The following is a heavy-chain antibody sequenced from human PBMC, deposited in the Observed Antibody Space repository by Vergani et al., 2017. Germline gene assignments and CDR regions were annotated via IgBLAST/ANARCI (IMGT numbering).Heavy chain of an antibody. CDR3: AREFKTYYYYGMDV. Sequence: QVQLVQSGSELNKPGASVKVSCKASGYTFTSYAMNWVRQAPGQGLEWMGWINTNTGNPTYAQGFTGRFVFSLDTSVSTVYLQISSLKAEDTAVYDCAREFKTYYYYGMDVWGQGTTVTVSS. CDR2: INTNTGNP. CDR1: GYTFTSYA. V-gene: IGHV7-4-1*02. J-gene: IGHJ6*02.